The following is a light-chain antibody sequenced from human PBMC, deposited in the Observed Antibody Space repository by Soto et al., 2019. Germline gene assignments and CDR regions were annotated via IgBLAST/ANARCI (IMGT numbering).Light chain of an antibody. J-gene: IGKJ2*01. V-gene: IGKV1-13*02. Sequence: AIQLTQSPSSLSASVGDRVTITCRASQGINRALAWYQQKPGKAPKLLIYDASTLGSAVPSRFSGSGSGTDFTLSIIDLQPEDFAAYYCQQFNGYPRTFGQGNKLEI. CDR3: QQFNGYPRT. CDR1: QGINRA. CDR2: DAS.